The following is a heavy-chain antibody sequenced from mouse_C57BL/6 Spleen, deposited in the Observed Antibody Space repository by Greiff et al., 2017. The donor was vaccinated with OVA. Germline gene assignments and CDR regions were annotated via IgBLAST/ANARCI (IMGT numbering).Heavy chain of an antibody. CDR3: ARWLYYYAMDY. Sequence: VQLQQSGPELVKPGASVKISCKASGYTFTDYYMNWVKQSHGKSLEWIGNINPNNGGTSYNQKFKGKATLTVDKSSSTAYMELRSLTSEDSAVYDGARWLYYYAMDYWGQGTSVTVSS. CDR2: INPNNGGT. V-gene: IGHV1-26*01. CDR1: GYTFTDYY. J-gene: IGHJ4*01. D-gene: IGHD2-2*01.